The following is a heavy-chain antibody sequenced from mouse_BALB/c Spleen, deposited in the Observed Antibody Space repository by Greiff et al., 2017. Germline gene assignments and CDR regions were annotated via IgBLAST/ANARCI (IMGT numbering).Heavy chain of an antibody. CDR1: GFSLTSYG. CDR3: ARHDYDGYFFDY. CDR2: IWSDGST. Sequence: VMLVESGPDLVAPSQSLSITCTVSGFSLTSYGVHWVRQPPGKGLEWLVVIWSDGSTTYNSALKSRLSISKDNSKSQVFLKMNSLQTDDTAMYYCARHDYDGYFFDYWGQGTTLTVSS. D-gene: IGHD2-3*01. V-gene: IGHV2-6-2*01. J-gene: IGHJ2*01.